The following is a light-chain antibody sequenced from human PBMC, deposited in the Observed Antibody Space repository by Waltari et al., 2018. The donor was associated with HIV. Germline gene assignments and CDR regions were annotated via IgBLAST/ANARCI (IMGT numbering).Light chain of an antibody. CDR1: SSNIGSNY. CDR3: AAWDDSLSGRV. Sequence: QSVLTQSPSASGTPGQRVTISCSGSSSNIGSNYVYWYQQLPGTAPKLLISGSNPWSPGVPDRFSGSKSGTSASLAISGLRSEDEADYYCAAWDDSLSGRVFGGGTKLTVL. V-gene: IGLV1-47*01. CDR2: GSN. J-gene: IGLJ3*02.